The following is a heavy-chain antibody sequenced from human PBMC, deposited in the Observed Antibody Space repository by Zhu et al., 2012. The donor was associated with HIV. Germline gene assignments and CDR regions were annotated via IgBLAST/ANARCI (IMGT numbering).Heavy chain of an antibody. Sequence: QVQLQESGPGLVKPSQTLSLTCTVSGGSISSGDYYWSWIRQPPGKGLEWIGYVYYSGSTYYNPSLKSRVTISVDTSKNQFSLKLSSVTAADTAVYYCARWELRAGYYFDYWGQGTLVHRLL. J-gene: IGHJ4*02. V-gene: IGHV4-30-4*08. CDR1: GGSISSGDYY. CDR3: ARWELRAGYYFDY. D-gene: IGHD1-26*01. CDR2: VYYSGST.